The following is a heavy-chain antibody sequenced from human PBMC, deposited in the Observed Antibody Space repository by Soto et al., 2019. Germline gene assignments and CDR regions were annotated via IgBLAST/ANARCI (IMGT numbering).Heavy chain of an antibody. V-gene: IGHV3-30-3*01. D-gene: IGHD3-10*01. CDR3: ARGPAFHIWFGDPQFDF. CDR1: GFTFSSYA. CDR2: ISYDGSNK. J-gene: IGHJ4*02. Sequence: GGSLRLSCAASGFTFSSYAMHWVRQAPGQGLEWVAVISYDGSNKYYAGSVKGRFTISRDNAKNTLYLQMNSLRAEDTAVYYCARGPAFHIWFGDPQFDFWGQGTLVTVSS.